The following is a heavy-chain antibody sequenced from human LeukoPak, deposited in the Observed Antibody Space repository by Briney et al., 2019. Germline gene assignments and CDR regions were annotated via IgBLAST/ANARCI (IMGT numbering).Heavy chain of an antibody. CDR2: ISASGGST. CDR3: AKASSGVPAANWFDP. J-gene: IGHJ5*02. D-gene: IGHD2-2*01. Sequence: GGSLRLTCAASGFTFSSYAMSWVRQSAGKGLEWVSLISASGGSTYYAASVKGRFTISRDNSKNTLYLQMNSLRAEDTALYYCAKASSGVPAANWFDPWGQGTLVTVSS. V-gene: IGHV3-23*01. CDR1: GFTFSSYA.